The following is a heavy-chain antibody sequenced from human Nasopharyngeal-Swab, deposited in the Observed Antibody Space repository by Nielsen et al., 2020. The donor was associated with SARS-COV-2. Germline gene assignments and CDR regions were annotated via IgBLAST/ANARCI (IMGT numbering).Heavy chain of an antibody. J-gene: IGHJ4*02. V-gene: IGHV3-30*02. D-gene: IGHD3-9*01. Sequence: SVKGRFTISRDNSKNTLYLQMNSLRAEDTAVYYCAKDRYFAHYYFDYWGQGTLVTASS. CDR3: AKDRYFAHYYFDY.